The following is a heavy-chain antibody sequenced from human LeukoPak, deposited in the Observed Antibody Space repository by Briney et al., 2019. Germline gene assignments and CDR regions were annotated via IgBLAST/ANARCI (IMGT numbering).Heavy chain of an antibody. V-gene: IGHV4-59*01. D-gene: IGHD3-16*01. CDR3: VKLSEAQLGRRQYYFDY. J-gene: IGHJ4*02. CDR1: GGSISSYY. Sequence: SETLSLTCTVSGGSISSYYWSWIRQPPGKGLEWIGYIYYSGSTNYNPSLKSRVTISVDTSKNQFSLKLSSVTAADTAVYYCVKLSEAQLGRRQYYFDYWGQGTLVTVSS. CDR2: IYYSGST.